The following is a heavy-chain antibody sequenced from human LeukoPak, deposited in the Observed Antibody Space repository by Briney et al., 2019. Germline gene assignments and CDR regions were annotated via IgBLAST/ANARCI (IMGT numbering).Heavy chain of an antibody. CDR3: ARLWGGNGYSGGSLNL. CDR1: GYTFSRHG. D-gene: IGHD3-16*01. J-gene: IGHJ5*02. Sequence: GGSLRLSCAASGYTFSRHGIHWVRQAPGKGLEWVAVVWYDGRNRDYVDSVKGRFTISKDNSNNMVFLQMDRLRAEDTAVYYCARLWGGNGYSGGSLNLWGQGALVTVSS. V-gene: IGHV3-33*01. CDR2: VWYDGRNR.